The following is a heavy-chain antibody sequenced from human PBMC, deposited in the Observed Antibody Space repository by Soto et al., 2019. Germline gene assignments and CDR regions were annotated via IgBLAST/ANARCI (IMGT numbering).Heavy chain of an antibody. V-gene: IGHV2-70*01. D-gene: IGHD3-10*01. Sequence: SGPTLVNPTQTLTLTCTFSGFSLSTSGMCVSWIRQPPGKALEWLALIDWDDDKYYSTSLKTRLTISKDTSKNQVVLTMTNMDPVDTATYYCARIRGPMVRGGHYCGMDVWGQGTTVTVSS. J-gene: IGHJ6*02. CDR3: ARIRGPMVRGGHYCGMDV. CDR2: IDWDDDK. CDR1: GFSLSTSGMC.